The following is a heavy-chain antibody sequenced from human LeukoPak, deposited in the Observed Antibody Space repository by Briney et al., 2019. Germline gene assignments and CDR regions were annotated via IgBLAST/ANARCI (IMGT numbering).Heavy chain of an antibody. Sequence: GGSLRLSCAASGFTFSSYAMSWVRQAPGKGLEWVSAISGSGGSTYYADSVKGRFTNSRDNSKNTLYLQMNSLRAGYTAVYYCAKDRSTYYYDSSGYYYWGQGTLVTVSS. V-gene: IGHV3-23*01. CDR1: GFTFSSYA. CDR3: AKDRSTYYYDSSGYYY. J-gene: IGHJ4*02. CDR2: ISGSGGST. D-gene: IGHD3-22*01.